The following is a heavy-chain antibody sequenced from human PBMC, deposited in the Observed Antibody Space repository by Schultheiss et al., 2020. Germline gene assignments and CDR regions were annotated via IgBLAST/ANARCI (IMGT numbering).Heavy chain of an antibody. J-gene: IGHJ6*02. D-gene: IGHD3-3*01. Sequence: SQTLSLTCTVSGGSISSSSYYWGWIRQPPGKGLEWIGSIYYSGSTYYNPSLKSRVTISVDTSKNQFSLKLSSVTAADTAVYYCASGGYYDFWSGYYTPYYYYGMDVWGQGNTGTVSS. CDR3: ASGGYYDFWSGYYTPYYYYGMDV. V-gene: IGHV4-39*01. CDR2: IYYSGST. CDR1: GGSISSSSYY.